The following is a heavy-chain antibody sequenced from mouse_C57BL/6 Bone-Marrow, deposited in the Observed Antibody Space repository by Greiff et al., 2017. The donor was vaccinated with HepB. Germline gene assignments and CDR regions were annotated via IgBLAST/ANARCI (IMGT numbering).Heavy chain of an antibody. D-gene: IGHD1-1*01. CDR1: GFNIKNTY. J-gene: IGHJ4*01. CDR2: IDPANGNT. V-gene: IGHV14-3*01. CDR3: ARSLFRDYYGTYYAMDY. Sequence: EVQLQQSVAELVRPGASVKLSCTASGFNIKNTYMHWVKQRPEQGLEWIGRIDPANGNTKYAPKFQGKATITADTSSNTAYLQLSSLTSEDTAIYYCARSLFRDYYGTYYAMDYWGQGTSFTVSS.